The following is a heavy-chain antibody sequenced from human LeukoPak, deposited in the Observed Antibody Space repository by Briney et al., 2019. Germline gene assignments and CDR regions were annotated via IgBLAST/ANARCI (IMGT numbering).Heavy chain of an antibody. CDR2: IWYDGSNK. CDR3: ARDREHLHYYGMDV. CDR1: GFTFSNYG. Sequence: GGSLRLSCAASGFTFSNYGMHWVRQAPGKGLEWVAVIWYDGSNKYYGDSVKGRFTVSRDNFMNTVYLQMNSLRVEDTAVYYCARDREHLHYYGMDVWGQGTTVAVSS. D-gene: IGHD1-26*01. V-gene: IGHV3-33*01. J-gene: IGHJ6*02.